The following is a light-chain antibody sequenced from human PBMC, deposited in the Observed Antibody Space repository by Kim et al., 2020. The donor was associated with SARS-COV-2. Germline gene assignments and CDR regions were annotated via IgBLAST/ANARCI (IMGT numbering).Light chain of an antibody. CDR1: SSDIGGYNY. V-gene: IGLV2-14*03. CDR3: SSYTSSTTLV. CDR2: DVD. J-gene: IGLJ2*01. Sequence: QSALTQPASVSGSPGQSITISCTGTSSDIGGYNYVSWYQQHPDKAPKLMIYDVDNRPSGVYNRFSGSKSGNTASLTISGLQAEDEADYYCSSYTSSTTLVFGGGTQLTVL.